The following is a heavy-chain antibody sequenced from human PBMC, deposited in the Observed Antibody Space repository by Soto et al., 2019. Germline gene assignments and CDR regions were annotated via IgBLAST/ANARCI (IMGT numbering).Heavy chain of an antibody. V-gene: IGHV4-4*02. CDR1: GASISSTSSGDW. D-gene: IGHD1-26*01. Sequence: QVQLQESGPGLVKPSGTLSLTCTVSGASISSTSSGDWWSWVRQPPGKGLEWIGEIHHSGSTNYSPARTXRLTXSXHKAKTPFSLRLSSVTAADTAVYYCAKMVGATLVDYWGQGTLVTVSS. J-gene: IGHJ4*02. CDR3: AKMVGATLVDY. CDR2: IHHSGST.